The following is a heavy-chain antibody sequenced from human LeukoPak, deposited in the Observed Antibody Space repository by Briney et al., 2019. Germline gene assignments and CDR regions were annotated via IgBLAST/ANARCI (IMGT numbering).Heavy chain of an antibody. V-gene: IGHV3-11*06. J-gene: IGHJ4*02. CDR1: GLTFSDYY. D-gene: IGHD3-10*01. CDR2: ISSSSSYT. Sequence: GGSLRLSCAASGLTFSDYYMSWIRQAPGKGLEWVSYISSSSSYTNYADSVKGRFTISRDNAKNSLYLQMNSLRAEDTAVYYCARGGPVWFGELTYFDYWGQGTLVTVSS. CDR3: ARGGPVWFGELTYFDY.